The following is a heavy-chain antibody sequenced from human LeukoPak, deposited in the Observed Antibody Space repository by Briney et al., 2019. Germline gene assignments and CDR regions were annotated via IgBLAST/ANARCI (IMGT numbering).Heavy chain of an antibody. Sequence: GGSVKVSCKASGYTFTGYYMHWVRQAPGQGLEWMGWINPNSGGTDYAQKFQGRVTMTRDTSITTAYMELSRLRSDDTAVYYCARRAAGMVYYMDVWGKGTTVTISS. V-gene: IGHV1-2*02. CDR2: INPNSGGT. CDR3: ARRAAGMVYYMDV. CDR1: GYTFTGYY. J-gene: IGHJ6*03. D-gene: IGHD6-19*01.